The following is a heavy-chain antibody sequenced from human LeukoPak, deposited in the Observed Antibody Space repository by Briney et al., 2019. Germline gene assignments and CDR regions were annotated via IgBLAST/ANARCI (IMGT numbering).Heavy chain of an antibody. CDR1: GFTFSDYA. CDR2: ISDTGRRT. D-gene: IGHD2-21*01. Sequence: GSLRLSCAASGFTFSDYAMSWVRQAAGKGLEWVSGISDTGRRTYYTDSVKGRFTVSRDDSKKTVYLQMDTLRAEDTAIYFCARHDSFIPFWGQGTLVTVSS. CDR3: ARHDSFIPF. V-gene: IGHV3-23*01. J-gene: IGHJ4*02.